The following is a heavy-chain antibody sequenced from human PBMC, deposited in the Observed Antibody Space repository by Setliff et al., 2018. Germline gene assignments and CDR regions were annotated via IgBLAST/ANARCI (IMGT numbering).Heavy chain of an antibody. Sequence: GGSLRLSCAASGFTFSSYWMSWVRQAPGKGLEWVANINQDGSEKYYVDSVRGRFTISRDNAKNSLYLQMNSLRADDAAVYFCARDSSGSYYNVYYYYYYYMDVWGKGTAV. CDR1: GFTFSSYW. D-gene: IGHD3-10*01. V-gene: IGHV3-7*01. J-gene: IGHJ6*03. CDR2: INQDGSEK. CDR3: ARDSSGSYYNVYYYYYYYMDV.